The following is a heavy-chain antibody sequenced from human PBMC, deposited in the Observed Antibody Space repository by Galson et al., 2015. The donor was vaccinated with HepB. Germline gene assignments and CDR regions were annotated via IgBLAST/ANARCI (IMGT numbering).Heavy chain of an antibody. Sequence: SLRLSCAASGFTFDDYTMHWVRQAPGKGLEWVSLISWDGGSTYYADSVKGRFTISRDNSKNSLYLQMNSLRTEDTALYYCAKDPLSRFWSGYPGFYFDYWGQGTLVTVSS. CDR1: GFTFDDYT. D-gene: IGHD3-3*01. CDR2: ISWDGGST. V-gene: IGHV3-43*01. CDR3: AKDPLSRFWSGYPGFYFDY. J-gene: IGHJ4*02.